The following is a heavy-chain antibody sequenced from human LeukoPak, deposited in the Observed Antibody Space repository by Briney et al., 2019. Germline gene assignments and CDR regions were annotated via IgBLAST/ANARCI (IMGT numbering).Heavy chain of an antibody. J-gene: IGHJ4*02. V-gene: IGHV1-18*01. CDR3: ARDVLATILGEKTFDY. D-gene: IGHD5-12*01. Sequence: ALVKVSCKASGYTFTSYGISWVRQAPGQGLEWMGWISAYNGNTNYAQKLQGKVTMTTDTSTSTAYMELRSLRSDDTAVYYCARDVLATILGEKTFDYWGQGTLVTVSS. CDR2: ISAYNGNT. CDR1: GYTFTSYG.